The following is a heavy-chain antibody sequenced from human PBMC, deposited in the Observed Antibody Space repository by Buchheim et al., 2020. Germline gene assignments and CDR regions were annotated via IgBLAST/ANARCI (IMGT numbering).Heavy chain of an antibody. CDR2: IYYSGST. CDR3: ARTNSGFDY. CDR1: GGSISSYY. V-gene: IGHV4-59*01. Sequence: QVQLQESGPGLVKPSETLSLTCTVSGGSISSYYWSWIRQPPGKGLEWIGYIYYSGSTYYNPSLKSRVTISVDTSKNQFSLKLSSVTAADTAVYYCARTNSGFDYWGQGTL. J-gene: IGHJ4*02. D-gene: IGHD1-14*01.